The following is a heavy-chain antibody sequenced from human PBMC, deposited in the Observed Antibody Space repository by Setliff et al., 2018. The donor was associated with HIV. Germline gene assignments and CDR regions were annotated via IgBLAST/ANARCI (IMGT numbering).Heavy chain of an antibody. J-gene: IGHJ4*02. CDR2: ISYSGST. D-gene: IGHD1-1*01. Sequence: PSETLSLTCTVSGDSITSGTYYWSWIRQPPGKGLEWIGYISYSGSTNYNPSLKSRVTILVDTSKNHFSLKLTSVTAADTAVYYCARGPTRFYFDYWGQGTLVTVSS. CDR3: ARGPTRFYFDY. V-gene: IGHV4-61*03. CDR1: GDSITSGTYY.